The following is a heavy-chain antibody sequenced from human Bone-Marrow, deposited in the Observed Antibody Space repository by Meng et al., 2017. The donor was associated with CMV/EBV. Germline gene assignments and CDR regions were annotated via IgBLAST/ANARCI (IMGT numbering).Heavy chain of an antibody. CDR3: ARRRSSTTRTPEGHFDY. Sequence: YSFTSYWIGWVRQMPGKGLEWMGIIYPGDSDTRYSPSFQGQVTISADKSISTAYLQWSSLKASDTAMYYCARRRSSTTRTPEGHFDYWGQGTLVTVSS. D-gene: IGHD2-2*01. CDR1: YSFTSYW. J-gene: IGHJ4*02. CDR2: IYPGDSDT. V-gene: IGHV5-51*01.